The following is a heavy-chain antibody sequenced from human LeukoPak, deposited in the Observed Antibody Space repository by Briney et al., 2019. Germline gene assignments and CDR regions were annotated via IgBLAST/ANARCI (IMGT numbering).Heavy chain of an antibody. Sequence: GGSLRLSCAASGFTFSSYGMHWVRQAPGKGLEWVAVIWFDGSNKYYGDSVKGRFTISRDNSKNTLFLQMNSLRAEDTAVYYCARDKSYGDSTDYWGQGTLVTVSS. D-gene: IGHD4-17*01. CDR2: IWFDGSNK. V-gene: IGHV3-33*01. CDR3: ARDKSYGDSTDY. CDR1: GFTFSSYG. J-gene: IGHJ4*02.